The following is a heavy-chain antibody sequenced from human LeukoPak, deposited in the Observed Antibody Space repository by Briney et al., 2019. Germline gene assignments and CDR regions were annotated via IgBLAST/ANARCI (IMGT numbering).Heavy chain of an antibody. Sequence: PGRSLRLSCAASGFTFSSYAMHWVRQAPGKGLEWVAVISYDGSNKYYADSVKGRFTISRDNSKNTLYLQMNSLRAEDTAVYYCARLPIMVGAPRHFQDWGQGTLVIVSS. D-gene: IGHD1-26*01. V-gene: IGHV3-30-3*01. CDR1: GFTFSSYA. CDR3: ARLPIMVGAPRHFQD. J-gene: IGHJ1*01. CDR2: ISYDGSNK.